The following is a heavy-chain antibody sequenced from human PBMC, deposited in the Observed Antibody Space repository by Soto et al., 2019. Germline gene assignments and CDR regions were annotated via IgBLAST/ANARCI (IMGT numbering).Heavy chain of an antibody. V-gene: IGHV3-23*01. Sequence: PGGSLRLSCAASGFPFSSHAMTLVRQSPGKGLEWVSSISGSGGTTYYADSVKGRFTISRDNSKNTMFLQMNSLRAEDTAVYYCAKTDGYNHCGALDIWGQGTMVTVSS. CDR3: AKTDGYNHCGALDI. CDR2: ISGSGGTT. J-gene: IGHJ3*02. D-gene: IGHD5-12*01. CDR1: GFPFSSHA.